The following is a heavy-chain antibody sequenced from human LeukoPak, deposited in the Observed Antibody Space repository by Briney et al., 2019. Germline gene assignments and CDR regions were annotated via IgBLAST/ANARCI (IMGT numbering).Heavy chain of an antibody. CDR3: AKYARSTTMTTD. D-gene: IGHD4-17*01. CDR1: GGSFITSNYY. J-gene: IGHJ4*02. V-gene: IGHV4-39*01. Sequence: SETLSLTCTVSGGSFITSNYYWAWIRQPPGKGLEWIGSIYYSGTTYYNPSLKSRITISVDTSKNQFSLKLSSVTAADTAVYYCAKYARSTTMTTDWGQGTLVTVSS. CDR2: IYYSGTT.